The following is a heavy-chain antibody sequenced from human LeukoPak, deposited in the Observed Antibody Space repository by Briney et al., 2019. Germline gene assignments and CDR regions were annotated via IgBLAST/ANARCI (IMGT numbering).Heavy chain of an antibody. Sequence: ASVKVSCKASGYTFTGYYMHWVRQAPGQGLEWMGWINPNSGGTNCAQKFQGRVTMTRDTSISTAYMELSRLRSDDTAVYYCARNLYDILTGYYSQELDYWGQGTLVTVSS. D-gene: IGHD3-9*01. CDR1: GYTFTGYY. CDR2: INPNSGGT. J-gene: IGHJ4*02. V-gene: IGHV1-2*02. CDR3: ARNLYDILTGYYSQELDY.